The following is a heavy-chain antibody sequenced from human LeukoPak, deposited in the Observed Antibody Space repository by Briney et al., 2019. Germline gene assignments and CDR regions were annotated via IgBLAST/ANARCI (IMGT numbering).Heavy chain of an antibody. V-gene: IGHV4-34*01. CDR3: ARLIARIAAAGKNWFDP. D-gene: IGHD6-13*01. CDR2: INHSGST. CDR1: GGSLSGYY. Sequence: SETLSLTCAVYGGSLSGYYWSWIRQPPGKGLEWIGEINHSGSTNYNPSLKSRVTISVDTSKNQFSLKLSSVTAADTAVYYCARLIARIAAAGKNWFDPWGQGTLVTVSS. J-gene: IGHJ5*02.